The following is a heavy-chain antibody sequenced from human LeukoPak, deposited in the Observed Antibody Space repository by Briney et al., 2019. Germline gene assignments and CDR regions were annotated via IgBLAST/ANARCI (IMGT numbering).Heavy chain of an antibody. Sequence: GGSLRLSWAASGFTFSSYWMHWVRQAPGKGLVWVSRINSDGSSTSYADSVKGRFTISRDNAKNTLYLQMNSLRAEDTAVYYCAKDSHDYGDHPAGYWGQGTLVTVSS. J-gene: IGHJ4*02. CDR1: GFTFSSYW. V-gene: IGHV3-74*01. CDR3: AKDSHDYGDHPAGY. D-gene: IGHD4-17*01. CDR2: INSDGSST.